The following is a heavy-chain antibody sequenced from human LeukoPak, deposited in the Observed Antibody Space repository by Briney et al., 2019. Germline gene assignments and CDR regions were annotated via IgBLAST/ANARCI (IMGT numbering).Heavy chain of an antibody. V-gene: IGHV3-30*18. D-gene: IGHD1-7*01. J-gene: IGHJ4*02. CDR2: ISYDGSNK. CDR1: GFTFSNYD. CDR3: GKDREGTTFDS. Sequence: GGSLRLSCAASGFTFSNYDMHWVRQAPGKGLEWVAVISYDGSNKYYADSVKGRFTISRDNSKNTVYLQMNSLRAEDTAVYYCGKDREGTTFDSWGQGTLVTVSS.